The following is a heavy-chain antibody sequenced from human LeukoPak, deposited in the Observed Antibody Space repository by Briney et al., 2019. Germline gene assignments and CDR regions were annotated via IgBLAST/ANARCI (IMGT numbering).Heavy chain of an antibody. CDR3: ARARGGYYYDSSGYYFDY. D-gene: IGHD3-22*01. Sequence: GASVKVSCKASGGTFSSYAISWVRQAPGQGLEWMGGIIPIFGTANYAQKFQGRVTITADESTSTAYMELSCLRSEDTAVYYCARARGGYYYDSSGYYFDYWGQGTLVTVSS. CDR2: IIPIFGTA. V-gene: IGHV1-69*01. J-gene: IGHJ4*02. CDR1: GGTFSSYA.